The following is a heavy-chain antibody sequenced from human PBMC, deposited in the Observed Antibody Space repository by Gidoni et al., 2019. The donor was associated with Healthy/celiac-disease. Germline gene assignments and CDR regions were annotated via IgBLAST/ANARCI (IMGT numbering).Heavy chain of an antibody. CDR2: IKQDGSEK. CDR3: ARDVNYYDSSGYYYALPYFDY. V-gene: IGHV3-7*05. D-gene: IGHD3-22*01. J-gene: IGHJ4*02. CDR1: GSTLSSYW. Sequence: EVQLVESGGGLVQPGGSLRLSCAASGSTLSSYWMSWVRQAPGKGLEWVANIKQDGSEKYYVDSVKGRFTISRDNAKNSLYLQMNSLRAEDTAVYYCARDVNYYDSSGYYYALPYFDYWGQGTLVTVSS.